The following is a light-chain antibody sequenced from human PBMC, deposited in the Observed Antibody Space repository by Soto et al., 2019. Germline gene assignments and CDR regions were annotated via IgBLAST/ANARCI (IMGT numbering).Light chain of an antibody. CDR1: QDIRKC. V-gene: IGKV1-33*01. Sequence: DLQMTQSPSSLSASVGDRVTITCQASQDIRKCLNWYQQKPGKAPNLLIFEVSDLQRGVPSRFSGSRSGTDFTFTISSLQPEDVATYYCQQFDSVPITFGGGTKVDIK. J-gene: IGKJ4*01. CDR2: EVS. CDR3: QQFDSVPIT.